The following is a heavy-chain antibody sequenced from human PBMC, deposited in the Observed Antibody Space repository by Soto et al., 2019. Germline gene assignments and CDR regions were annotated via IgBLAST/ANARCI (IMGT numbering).Heavy chain of an antibody. CDR1: GGTFSSYA. Sequence: QVQLVQSGAEVKKPGSSVKVSCKASGGTFSSYAISWVRQAPGQGLEWMGGIIPIFGTANYAQKFQGRVTITADESTSTAYMELSSLRSEDTAVYYCARGEGQLVSTYYDYYGMDVWGQGTTVTVSS. V-gene: IGHV1-69*01. CDR2: IIPIFGTA. CDR3: ARGEGQLVSTYYDYYGMDV. D-gene: IGHD6-6*01. J-gene: IGHJ6*02.